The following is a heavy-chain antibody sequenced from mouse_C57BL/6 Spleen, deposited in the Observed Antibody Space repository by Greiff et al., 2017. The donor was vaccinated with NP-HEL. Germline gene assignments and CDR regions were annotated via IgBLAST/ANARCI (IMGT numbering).Heavy chain of an antibody. J-gene: IGHJ3*01. D-gene: IGHD2-4*01. CDR3: TWDYDSAY. CDR2: IRLKSDNYAT. V-gene: IGHV6-3*01. Sequence: EVKLVESGGGLVQPGGSMKLSCVASGFTFSNYWMNWVRQSPEKGLEWVAQIRLKSDNYATHYAESVKGRFTISRDDSKSSVYLQMNNLRAEDTGIYYCTWDYDSAYWGQGTLVTVSA. CDR1: GFTFSNYW.